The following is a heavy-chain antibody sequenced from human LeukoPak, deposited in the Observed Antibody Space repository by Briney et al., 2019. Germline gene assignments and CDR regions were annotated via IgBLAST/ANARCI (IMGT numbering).Heavy chain of an antibody. CDR1: GGSISSYY. CDR3: ARDLGRVANDYYFDY. D-gene: IGHD4/OR15-4a*01. CDR2: IDNGGSP. J-gene: IGHJ4*02. Sequence: PSETLSLTCTISGGSISSYYWSWIRQPPGKELEWIGYIDNGGSPKYNPSLKSRVTISVDTSKNQFSLKLSSVTAADTAVYYCARDLGRVANDYYFDYWGQGTLVTVSS. V-gene: IGHV4-59*01.